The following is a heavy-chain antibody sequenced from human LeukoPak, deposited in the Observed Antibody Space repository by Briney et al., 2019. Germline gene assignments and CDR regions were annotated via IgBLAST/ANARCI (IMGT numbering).Heavy chain of an antibody. CDR1: DYSISSDDY. V-gene: IGHV4-38-2*02. J-gene: IGHJ4*02. CDR2: IFHSGSL. D-gene: IGHD3-22*01. Sequence: PSETLSLTCTVSDYSISSDDYWGWIRQPPGKGLEWIGSIFHSGSLYYNPSLKSRVTVSVDTSKNQFSLKLSSMTAADTAVYYCARLLRFYYDSSGYNPLYFDYWGQGTLVTVSS. CDR3: ARLLRFYYDSSGYNPLYFDY.